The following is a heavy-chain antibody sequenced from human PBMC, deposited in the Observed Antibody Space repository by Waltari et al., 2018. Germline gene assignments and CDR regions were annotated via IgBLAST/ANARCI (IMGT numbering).Heavy chain of an antibody. CDR3: AVDYYDSSGYPDYYTDV. J-gene: IGHJ6*03. D-gene: IGHD3-22*01. CDR1: GFTFSSYA. V-gene: IGHV3-23*01. CDR2: ISGSGGST. Sequence: EVQLLESGGGLVQPGGSLRLSCAASGFTFSSYAMSWVRQAPGKGLEWVSAISGSGGSTYYADTGKGRFTISRDNSKNTLYLQMNSLRAEDTAVYYCAVDYYDSSGYPDYYTDVWGKGTTVTVSS.